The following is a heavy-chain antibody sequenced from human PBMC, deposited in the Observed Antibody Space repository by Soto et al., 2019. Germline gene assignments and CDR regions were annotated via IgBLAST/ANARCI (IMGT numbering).Heavy chain of an antibody. CDR1: GFTFSSYA. CDR3: AKAGPGDILTGYYETHDNWYFDL. J-gene: IGHJ2*01. D-gene: IGHD3-9*01. V-gene: IGHV3-23*01. Sequence: PGGSLRLSCAASGFTFSSYAMSWVRQAPGKGLEWVSVISGSGGSTYYADSVKGRFTISRDNSKNTLYLQMNSLRAEDTAVYYCAKAGPGDILTGYYETHDNWYFDLWGRGTLVTVSS. CDR2: ISGSGGST.